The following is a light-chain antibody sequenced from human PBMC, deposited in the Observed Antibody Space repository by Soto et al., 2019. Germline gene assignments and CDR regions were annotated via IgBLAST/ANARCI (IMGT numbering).Light chain of an antibody. V-gene: IGLV2-14*03. Sequence: QSVLTQPASVSGSPGQSITISCTGTSSDVGAFDYVSWYQQHPGEVPKLLIYDVSNRPSGVSNRFSGSKSGNTASLTISGLQAEDEADYYCSSYTTATVYVFATGTRSPS. CDR2: DVS. J-gene: IGLJ1*01. CDR1: SSDVGAFDY. CDR3: SSYTTATVYV.